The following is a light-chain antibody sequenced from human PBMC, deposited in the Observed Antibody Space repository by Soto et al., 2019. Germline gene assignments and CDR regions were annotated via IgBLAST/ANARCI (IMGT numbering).Light chain of an antibody. CDR1: QGISSY. J-gene: IGKJ2*01. V-gene: IGKV1-8*01. Sequence: AIRMTQSPSSLSASTGDRVTITCRASQGISSYLAWYQQKPGKAPKLLIYAASTLQSGVPSRFSGSGSGTDFTLTISCLQSEDFATYYGQQYYSYPAFGQGTKLEIK. CDR2: AAS. CDR3: QQYYSYPA.